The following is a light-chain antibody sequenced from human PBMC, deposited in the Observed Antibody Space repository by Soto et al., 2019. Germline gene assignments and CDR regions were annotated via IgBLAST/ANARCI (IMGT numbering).Light chain of an antibody. Sequence: QSVLTQPPSVSGAPGQRVTISCTGSSSNIGAGYDVHWYQQRPGTAPKLLIYGNKNRPSGVPDRFSGSKSGTSASLAITGLQAEDEADYYSQSYDSSLSVSYVFGTGTKVTVL. CDR1: SSNIGAGYD. J-gene: IGLJ1*01. V-gene: IGLV1-40*01. CDR2: GNK. CDR3: QSYDSSLSVSYV.